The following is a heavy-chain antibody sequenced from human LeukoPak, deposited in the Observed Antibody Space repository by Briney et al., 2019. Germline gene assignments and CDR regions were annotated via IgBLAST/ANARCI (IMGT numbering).Heavy chain of an antibody. CDR2: INPDSGDT. J-gene: IGHJ5*02. CDR3: VRSIFSSFDP. V-gene: IGHV1-2*02. Sequence: ASVKVSCKAPGYSFTGKYMHWVRQAPGQGLEWMGWINPDSGDTNYEQKFQGRVTMTRDTSINTAHMELSRLRSDDTAVYYCVRSIFSSFDPWGLGTLVTVSS. CDR1: GYSFTGKY. D-gene: IGHD2-21*01.